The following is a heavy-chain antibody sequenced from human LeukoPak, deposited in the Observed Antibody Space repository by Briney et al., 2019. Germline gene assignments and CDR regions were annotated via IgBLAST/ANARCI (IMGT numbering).Heavy chain of an antibody. J-gene: IGHJ6*02. V-gene: IGHV3-53*01. CDR2: IYCGGST. D-gene: IGHD3-10*01. CDR3: ASSEGPNHYYYYYGMDV. CDR1: GFTVSSNY. Sequence: GGSLRLSCAASGFTVSSNYMSWVRQAPGKGLEWVSVIYCGGSTYYSDSVKGRFTISRDNSKNTLYLQMNSLRAEDTAVYYCASSEGPNHYYYYYGMDVWGQGTTVTVSS.